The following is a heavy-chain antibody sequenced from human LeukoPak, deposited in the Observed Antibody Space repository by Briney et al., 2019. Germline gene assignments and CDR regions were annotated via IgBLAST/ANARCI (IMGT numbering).Heavy chain of an antibody. CDR1: GFTFSSCS. D-gene: IGHD2-21*02. CDR2: ISSSSSYV. Sequence: GGSLRLSCAASGFTFSSCSMNWVRQAPGKGLEWVSSISSSSSYVYYADSVKGRFTISRDNAKNSLYLQMNSLRAEDTAVYYCAKGSHCGGDCYDSPHWGQGTLVTVSS. J-gene: IGHJ4*02. CDR3: AKGSHCGGDCYDSPH. V-gene: IGHV3-21*04.